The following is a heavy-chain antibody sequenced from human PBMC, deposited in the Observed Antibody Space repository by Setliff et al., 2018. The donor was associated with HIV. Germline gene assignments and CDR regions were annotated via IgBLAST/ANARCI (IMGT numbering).Heavy chain of an antibody. V-gene: IGHV4-34*01. CDR2: IHHTGHL. CDR1: GASFTDYS. D-gene: IGHD2-21*02. Sequence: SETLSLTSAFYGASFTDYSWNWIRQPPGKGLEWIGEIHHTGHLNYNPSFKSRVTMSLDMSTNQFSLKMASMTAADSAVYYCARFDVTPMTTRDYWGQGTQVTVAS. CDR3: ARFDVTPMTTRDY. J-gene: IGHJ4*02.